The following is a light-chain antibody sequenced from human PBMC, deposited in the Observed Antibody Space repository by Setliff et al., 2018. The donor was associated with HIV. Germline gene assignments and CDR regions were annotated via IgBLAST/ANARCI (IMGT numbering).Light chain of an antibody. CDR3: ASHRDTNTLEV. Sequence: SALAQPASVSGSPGQSITISCSGTNSDIGSHDYVSWYQQHPGKALKLIIFSVTYRPSGVSDRFSGSKSGNTASLTISGLQPEDEADYYCASHRDTNTLEVFGTGTKVTVL. CDR1: NSDIGSHDY. V-gene: IGLV2-14*03. CDR2: SVT. J-gene: IGLJ1*01.